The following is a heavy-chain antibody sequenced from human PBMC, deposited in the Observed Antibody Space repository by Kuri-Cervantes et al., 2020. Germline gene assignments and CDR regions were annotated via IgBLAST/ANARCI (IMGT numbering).Heavy chain of an antibody. CDR2: IYHSGST. CDR1: GGSISSSSYY. V-gene: IGHV4-39*07. CDR3: ARVVGYSSSWTFDYYYYMDV. D-gene: IGHD6-13*01. Sequence: GSLRLSCTVSGGSISSSSYYWGWIRQPPGKGLEWIGSIYHSGSTYYNPSLKSRVTISVDTSKNQFSLKLSSVAAADTAVYYCARVVGYSSSWTFDYYYYMDVWGKGTTVTVSS. J-gene: IGHJ6*03.